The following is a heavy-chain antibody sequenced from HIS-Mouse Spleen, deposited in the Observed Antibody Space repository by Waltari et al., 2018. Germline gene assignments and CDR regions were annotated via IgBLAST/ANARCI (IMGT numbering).Heavy chain of an antibody. Sequence: QVQLVESGGGVVQPGRSLRLSCAASGFTFSSYGMHWVRQAPGKGLEGVAGISDDGSNKYYADSVKGRFTISRDNSKNTLYLQMNSLRAEDTAVYYCAKVNSGSYYFDYWGQGTLVTVSS. D-gene: IGHD1-26*01. J-gene: IGHJ4*02. V-gene: IGHV3-30*18. CDR2: ISDDGSNK. CDR1: GFTFSSYG. CDR3: AKVNSGSYYFDY.